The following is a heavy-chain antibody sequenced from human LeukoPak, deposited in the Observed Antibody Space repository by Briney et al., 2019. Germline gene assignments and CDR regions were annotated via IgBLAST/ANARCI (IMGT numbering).Heavy chain of an antibody. CDR2: IYSGGTI. CDR3: VRAVHHNFYSDSSGYYGDAFDV. V-gene: IGHV3-53*01. CDR1: GFSIRTYY. D-gene: IGHD3-22*01. J-gene: IGHJ3*01. Sequence: GGSLRLFCEASGFSIRTYYMSWVRQVPGKGLEWVSVIYSGGTIRYADSVKGRFTFSRDNFKDTLNLQMNSLRADDTAVYYCVRAVHHNFYSDSSGYYGDAFDVWGQGTVVTVSS.